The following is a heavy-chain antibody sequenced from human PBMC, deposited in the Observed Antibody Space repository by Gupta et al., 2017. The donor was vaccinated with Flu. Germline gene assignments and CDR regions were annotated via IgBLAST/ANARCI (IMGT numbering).Heavy chain of an antibody. J-gene: IGHJ4*02. D-gene: IGHD3-3*01. CDR3: TREHDVGIFPVVDPFDH. CDR1: RFTTANYA. CDR2: IRTKPYGEET. Sequence: EVQLVESGGGLVQPGRSLSLSCTASRFTTANYAISWVRQAPGKGLQWVGFIRTKPYGEETQYAASVKGRFTISRDDSKNIAYLQMTNLKSEDTATYFCTREHDVGIFPVVDPFDHWGPGTVVTVSS. V-gene: IGHV3-49*04.